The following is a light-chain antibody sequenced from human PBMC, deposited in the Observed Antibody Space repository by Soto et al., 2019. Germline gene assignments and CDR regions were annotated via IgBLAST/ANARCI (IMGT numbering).Light chain of an antibody. CDR3: QQYNSYPWT. J-gene: IGKJ1*01. CDR2: KAS. CDR1: QSISIW. V-gene: IGKV1-5*03. Sequence: DIQMTQSPSTLSASVGERVIITCRASQSISIWLAWYQQRPGKAPKLLIYKASNLQTGVPSRFSGSGSGTEFTITISSLQPDDFAPYYCQQYNSYPWTFGQGTKVEIK.